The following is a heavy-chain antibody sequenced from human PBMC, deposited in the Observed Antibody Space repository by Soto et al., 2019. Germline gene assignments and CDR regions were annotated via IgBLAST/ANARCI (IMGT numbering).Heavy chain of an antibody. CDR1: GFSFIDYA. D-gene: IGHD2-21*02. CDR2: IGGRGGNA. J-gene: IGHJ5*02. V-gene: IGHV3-23*01. Sequence: PGGSLRLSCAASGFSFIDYAINWVRQVPGRGLEYVAGIGGRGGNAFYADSMKGRFSISRGNSKNTVYLHMHNLRVDDSAMYYCAKARHSGDFAGSYDSWGQGTLVTVSS. CDR3: AKARHSGDFAGSYDS.